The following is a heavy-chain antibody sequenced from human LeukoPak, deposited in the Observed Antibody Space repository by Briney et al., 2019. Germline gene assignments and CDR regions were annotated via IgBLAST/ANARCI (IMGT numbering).Heavy chain of an antibody. CDR3: VRLQAVTGNFDY. J-gene: IGHJ4*02. D-gene: IGHD1-20*01. V-gene: IGHV4-39*07. CDR2: INYSGDT. Sequence: SETLSLTCTVSGGSISGSSYYWGWLRQPPGKGLEWIETINYSGDTYYNPSLKSRVTISVDSSKNQFSLKLSSVTAADTAVYYCVRLQAVTGNFDYWGQGALVTVSS. CDR1: GGSISGSSYY.